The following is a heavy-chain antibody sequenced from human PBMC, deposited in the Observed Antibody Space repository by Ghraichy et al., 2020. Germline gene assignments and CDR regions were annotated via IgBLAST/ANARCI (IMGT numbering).Heavy chain of an antibody. CDR3: ARGVTLYYFDY. D-gene: IGHD2-21*02. CDR2: IYYSGST. CDR1: GGSISSYY. V-gene: IGHV4-59*01. J-gene: IGHJ4*02. Sequence: SETLSLTCTVSGGSISSYYWSWIRQPPGKGLEWIGYIYYSGSTNYNPSLKSRVTISVDTSKNQFSLKLSSVTAADTAVYYCARGVTLYYFDYWGQGTLVTVSS.